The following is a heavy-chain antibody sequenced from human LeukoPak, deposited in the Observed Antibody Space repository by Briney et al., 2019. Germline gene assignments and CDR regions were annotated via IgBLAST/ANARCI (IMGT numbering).Heavy chain of an antibody. Sequence: PGGSLRLSCAASGFTFSNAWMSWVRQAPGKGLEWVGRIKSKTDGGTTDYAAPVKGRFTISRDDSKNTLYLQMNSLKPEDTAMYYCAKAFLGGQIPDWGQGTLVTVSS. CDR3: AKAFLGGQIPD. CDR2: IKSKTDGGTT. CDR1: GFTFSNAW. D-gene: IGHD2-2*01. J-gene: IGHJ4*02. V-gene: IGHV3-15*01.